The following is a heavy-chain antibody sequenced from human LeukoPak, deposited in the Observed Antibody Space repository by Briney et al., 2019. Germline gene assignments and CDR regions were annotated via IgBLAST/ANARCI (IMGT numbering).Heavy chain of an antibody. J-gene: IGHJ6*02. Sequence: SETLSLTCTVSGGSISSSSYYWGWIRQPPGKGLEWIGSIYYSGSTYYNPSLKSRVTISVDTSKNQFSLKLSSVTAADTAVYYCARVPNYYDSSGYYTPFPYYYYYYGMDVWGQGTTVTVSS. CDR3: ARVPNYYDSSGYYTPFPYYYYYYGMDV. V-gene: IGHV4-39*01. D-gene: IGHD3-22*01. CDR1: GGSISSSSYY. CDR2: IYYSGST.